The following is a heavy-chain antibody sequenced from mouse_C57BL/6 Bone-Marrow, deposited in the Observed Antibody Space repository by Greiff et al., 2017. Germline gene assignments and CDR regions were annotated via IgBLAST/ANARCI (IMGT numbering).Heavy chain of an antibody. V-gene: IGHV5-2*01. J-gene: IGHJ1*03. CDR2: INSDGGST. Sequence: EVQLVESGGGLVQPGESLKLSCESNEYVFPSHDMSWVRKTPEKRLELVAAINSDGGSTYYPDTMERRFIISRDTTKKTLYLQMSSLRSEDTALYYCARGGGRGDWYFDVWGTGTTVTVSS. D-gene: IGHD1-1*01. CDR3: ARGGGRGDWYFDV. CDR1: EYVFPSHD.